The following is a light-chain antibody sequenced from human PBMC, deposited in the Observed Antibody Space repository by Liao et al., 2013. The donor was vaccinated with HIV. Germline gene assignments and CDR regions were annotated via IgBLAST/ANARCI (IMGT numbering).Light chain of an antibody. CDR1: KLGDKY. CDR3: QAWDSTTGDVL. J-gene: IGLJ2*01. CDR2: QDT. V-gene: IGLV3-1*01. Sequence: SYELTQPPSVSVSPGQTATITCSGDKLGDKYICWYQQKPGQSPVLLIYQDTKRPSGIPERFSGSNSGDTATLTVSGTQAMDEADYFCQAWDSTTGDVLFGGGTKLTVL.